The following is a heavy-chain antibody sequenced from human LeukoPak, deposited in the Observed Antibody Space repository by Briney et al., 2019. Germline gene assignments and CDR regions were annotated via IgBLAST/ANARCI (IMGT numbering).Heavy chain of an antibody. CDR3: ARGKRVLRYFDWLSAFDY. V-gene: IGHV4-34*01. Sequence: PSETLSLTCAVYGGSFSGYYWSWIRQPPGKGLEWTGEINHSGSTNYNPSLKSRVTISVDTSKNQFSLKLSSVTAADTAVYYCARGKRVLRYFDWLSAFDYWGQGTLVTVSS. CDR1: GGSFSGYY. D-gene: IGHD3-9*01. J-gene: IGHJ4*02. CDR2: INHSGST.